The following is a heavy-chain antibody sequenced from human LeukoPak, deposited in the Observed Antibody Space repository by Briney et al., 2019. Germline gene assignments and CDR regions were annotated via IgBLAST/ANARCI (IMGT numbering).Heavy chain of an antibody. Sequence: GGSLRLSCAVSGFTFSGFWMSWSRQAPGKGLEWVASINSDGSEGYYADVVKGRFTISRDNTKNSQYLQINSLKAEDTAVYYCARSSYSSSSSVWGQGTMVTVSS. CDR2: INSDGSEG. CDR3: ARSSYSSSSSV. CDR1: GFTFSGFW. D-gene: IGHD6-6*01. V-gene: IGHV3-7*03. J-gene: IGHJ3*01.